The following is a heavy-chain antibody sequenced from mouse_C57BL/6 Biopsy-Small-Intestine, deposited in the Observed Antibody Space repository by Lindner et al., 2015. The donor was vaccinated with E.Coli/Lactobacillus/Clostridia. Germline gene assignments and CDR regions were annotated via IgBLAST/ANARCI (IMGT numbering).Heavy chain of an antibody. J-gene: IGHJ3*01. CDR2: INPSTGGT. D-gene: IGHD2-1*01. CDR3: VRCDGNYVWLAY. V-gene: IGHV1-42*01. Sequence: VQLQESGPELVKPGASVKISCKASGYSFTDYYMHWVKQIPEKTLEWIGEINPSTGGTIYNQKFKAKATLTVDKSSSTAYMQLKSLTSEDSAVYYCVRCDGNYVWLAYWGQGTLVTVSA. CDR1: GYSFTDYY.